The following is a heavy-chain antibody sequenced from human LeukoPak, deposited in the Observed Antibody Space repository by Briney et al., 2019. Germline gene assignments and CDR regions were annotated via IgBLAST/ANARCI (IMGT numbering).Heavy chain of an antibody. J-gene: IGHJ4*02. D-gene: IGHD4-23*01. V-gene: IGHV1-2*02. CDR1: GYTFTGYY. Sequence: APVKVSCKASGYTFTGYYMHWVRQAPGQGLEWMGWINPNSGGTNYAQKFQGRVTMTRDTSISTAYMELSRLRSDDTAVYYCARVLGGNSVDFDYWGQGTLVTVSS. CDR3: ARVLGGNSVDFDY. CDR2: INPNSGGT.